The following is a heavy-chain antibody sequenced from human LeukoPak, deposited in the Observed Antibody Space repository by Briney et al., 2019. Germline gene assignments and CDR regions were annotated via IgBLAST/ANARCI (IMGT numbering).Heavy chain of an antibody. J-gene: IGHJ2*01. Sequence: PGGSLRLSCAASGFTFSSYEMNWVRQAPGKGLEWVSYISSSGSTIYYADSVKGRFTISRDNAKNSLYLQMNSLRAEDTAVYYCARDQNQLTPYWYFGLWGRGTLVTVSS. CDR1: GFTFSSYE. CDR2: ISSSGSTI. D-gene: IGHD2-2*01. CDR3: ARDQNQLTPYWYFGL. V-gene: IGHV3-48*03.